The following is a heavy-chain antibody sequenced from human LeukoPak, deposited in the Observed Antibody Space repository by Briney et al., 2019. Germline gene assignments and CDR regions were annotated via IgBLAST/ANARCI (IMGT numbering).Heavy chain of an antibody. CDR1: GFTFSSYA. Sequence: GGSLRLSCAASGFTFSSYAMHWVRQAPGKGLEWVADISYDGSNKYYADSVKGRFTISRDNSKDTLYLQMNSLSAEDTAVYYCAREPGIVAAGTLGWFDPWGQGTLVTVSS. CDR2: ISYDGSNK. V-gene: IGHV3-30*01. CDR3: AREPGIVAAGTLGWFDP. D-gene: IGHD6-13*01. J-gene: IGHJ5*02.